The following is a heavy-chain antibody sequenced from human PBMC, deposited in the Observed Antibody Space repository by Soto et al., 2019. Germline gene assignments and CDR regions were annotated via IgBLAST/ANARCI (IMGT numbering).Heavy chain of an antibody. Sequence: GGSLRLSCAASGFTFSSYAMSWVRQSPGKGLEWVSAISGSGGSTYYADSVKGRFTISRDNSKNTLYLQMNSLRAEDTAVYYCAKDRYYYDSSGYYSDDYWGQGTLVTVSS. CDR3: AKDRYYYDSSGYYSDDY. CDR2: ISGSGGST. J-gene: IGHJ4*02. D-gene: IGHD3-22*01. CDR1: GFTFSSYA. V-gene: IGHV3-23*01.